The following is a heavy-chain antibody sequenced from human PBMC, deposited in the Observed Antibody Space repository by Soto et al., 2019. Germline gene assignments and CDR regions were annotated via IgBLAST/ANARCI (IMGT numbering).Heavy chain of an antibody. CDR3: ARDFGGSGLNWAPGGYGMDV. J-gene: IGHJ6*02. D-gene: IGHD2-8*02. CDR1: GDSVSSNSAA. CDR2: TYYRSKWYN. V-gene: IGHV6-1*01. Sequence: PSQTLSLTCAISGDSVSSNSAAWNWIRQSPSRGLEWLGRTYYRSKWYNDYAVSVKSRITINPDTSKNQFSLQLNSVTPEDTAVYYCARDFGGSGLNWAPGGYGMDVWGQGTTVTVS.